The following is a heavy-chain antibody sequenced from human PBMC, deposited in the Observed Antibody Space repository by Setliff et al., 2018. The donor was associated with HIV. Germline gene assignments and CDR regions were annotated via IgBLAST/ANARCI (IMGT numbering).Heavy chain of an antibody. J-gene: IGHJ4*02. D-gene: IGHD3-9*01. CDR2: ISASGDGT. CDR1: GFTFSSYA. V-gene: IGHV3-23*01. CDR3: ARDQDWAFDY. Sequence: GGSLRLSCAAFGFTFSSYAMVWVRQAPGKGPEWVSAISASGDGTFYADSVKGRFTISRDNAKNSVYLQVNSLRVEDTAMYYCARDQDWAFDYWGQGTLVTVSS.